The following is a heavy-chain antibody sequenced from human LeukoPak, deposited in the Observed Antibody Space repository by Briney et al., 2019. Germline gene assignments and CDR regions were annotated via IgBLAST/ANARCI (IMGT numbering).Heavy chain of an antibody. J-gene: IGHJ4*02. D-gene: IGHD1-26*01. CDR1: GFTFRSYA. CDR2: INDNGGST. CDR3: ATTDEGEYFFDY. V-gene: IGHV3-23*01. Sequence: GGSLRLSCAASGFTFRSYAMSWVHQAPGKGLEWVSTINDNGGSTYYADSVKGRFTISRDNSKSTLYLQMNSLRAEDTAVYYCATTDEGEYFFDYWGQGTLVTVSS.